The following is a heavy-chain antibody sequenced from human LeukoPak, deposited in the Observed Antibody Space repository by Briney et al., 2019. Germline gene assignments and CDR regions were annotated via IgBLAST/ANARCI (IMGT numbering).Heavy chain of an antibody. CDR2: IYYSGST. CDR1: GGSISSYY. V-gene: IGHV4-59*08. D-gene: IGHD3-22*01. Sequence: SETLSLTCTVSGGSISSYYWSWIRQPPGKGLEWIGYIYYSGSTNYNPSLKSQVTISVDTSKNQFSLKLSSVTAADTAVYYCARHDEYYDSSGYYYGWGQGTLVTVSS. CDR3: ARHDEYYDSSGYYYG. J-gene: IGHJ4*02.